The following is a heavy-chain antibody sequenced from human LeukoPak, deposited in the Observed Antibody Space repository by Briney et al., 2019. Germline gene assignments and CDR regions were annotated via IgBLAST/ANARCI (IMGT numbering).Heavy chain of an antibody. J-gene: IGHJ4*02. CDR1: GGSFSGYY. CDR2: ISHSGST. V-gene: IGHV4-34*01. Sequence: PSETLSLTCAVYGGSFSGYYWSWIRQPPGKGLEWIGEISHSGSTNYNPSLKSRVTISVDTSKNQFSLKLSSVTAADTAVYYCARQMGYYDSSGYYYAEDFDYWGQGTLVTVSS. CDR3: ARQMGYYDSSGYYYAEDFDY. D-gene: IGHD3-22*01.